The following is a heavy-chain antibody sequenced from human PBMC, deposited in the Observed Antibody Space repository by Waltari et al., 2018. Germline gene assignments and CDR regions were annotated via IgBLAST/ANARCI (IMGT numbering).Heavy chain of an antibody. D-gene: IGHD2-15*01. Sequence: VQLVESGVGLVQPGGSLRLSCEASGLTFSTYWICWVRQVPGKGLVWVSTITSDGTRKRYAESVKGRFTSSRENAKNTLYLQTNSLRAEDTAVYYCASHRPGGYGMDVWGHGTTVTVSS. CDR2: ITSDGTRK. V-gene: IGHV3-74*01. CDR3: ASHRPGGYGMDV. J-gene: IGHJ6*02. CDR1: GLTFSTYW.